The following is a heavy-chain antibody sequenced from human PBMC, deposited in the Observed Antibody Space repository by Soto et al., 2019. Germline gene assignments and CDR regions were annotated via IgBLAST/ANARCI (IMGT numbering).Heavy chain of an antibody. CDR3: ARTTVTTHWFDP. D-gene: IGHD4-17*01. Sequence: QLQLQESGPGLVKPSETLSLACTVSGGSISSRSYYWGWIRQPPGKGLEWIGSIYYTGSTYSNPPLKSRVTISVDTSKNQFSLKLSSVTAADTAVYYCARTTVTTHWFDPWGQGTLVTVSS. CDR1: GGSISSRSYY. CDR2: IYYTGST. J-gene: IGHJ5*02. V-gene: IGHV4-39*01.